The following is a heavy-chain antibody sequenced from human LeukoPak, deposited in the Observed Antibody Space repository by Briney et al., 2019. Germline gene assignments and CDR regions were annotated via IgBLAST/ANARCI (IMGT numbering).Heavy chain of an antibody. D-gene: IGHD2-21*01. CDR3: TRVLIYDGPPIDY. CDR1: GFTFGDYA. Sequence: PGGSLRLSCTASGFTFGDYAMSWFCQAPGKGLEWVGFIRSKAYGGTTEYAASVKGRFTISRGDSKSIAYLQMNSLKTEDTAVYYCTRVLIYDGPPIDYWGQGTLVTVSS. J-gene: IGHJ4*02. CDR2: IRSKAYGGTT. V-gene: IGHV3-49*03.